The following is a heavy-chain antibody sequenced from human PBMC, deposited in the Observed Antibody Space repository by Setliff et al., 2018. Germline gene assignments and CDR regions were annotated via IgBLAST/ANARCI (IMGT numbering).Heavy chain of an antibody. J-gene: IGHJ2*01. CDR1: GFTFTNYW. CDR3: ARSLGIRDYSYFDL. CDR2: IKQDESEK. V-gene: IGHV3-7*01. D-gene: IGHD5-12*01. Sequence: TGGSLRLSCAASGFTFTNYWINWVRQAPGKGLEWVANIKQDESEKHYVGSVKGRFTISRDNAKNSLYLQMDSLRAEDTAVYYCARSLGIRDYSYFDLWGRGTLVTVSS.